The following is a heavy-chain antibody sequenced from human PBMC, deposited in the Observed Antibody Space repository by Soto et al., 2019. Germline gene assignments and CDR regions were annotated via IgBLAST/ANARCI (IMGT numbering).Heavy chain of an antibody. Sequence: GGSLRLSCAASGFTFSAYDMHWVRQAPGKGLEWVALISYDGSKNSYADSVKGRFTISRDKSKNTLYLKMNSLRPEDTAVYYCSNANFRCGDECYPYYCLDVWGQGTTVTVSS. V-gene: IGHV3-30*18. CDR2: ISYDGSKN. J-gene: IGHJ6*02. D-gene: IGHD2-21*01. CDR3: SNANFRCGDECYPYYCLDV. CDR1: GFTFSAYD.